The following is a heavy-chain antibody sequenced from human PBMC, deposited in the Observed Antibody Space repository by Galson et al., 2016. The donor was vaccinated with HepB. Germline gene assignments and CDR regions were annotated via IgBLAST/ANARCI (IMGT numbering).Heavy chain of an antibody. J-gene: IGHJ4*01. CDR1: GFTFSLSS. V-gene: IGHV3-21*01. CDR2: ISSTSSNI. CDR3: ARDPTMATVGAYYFGY. Sequence: SLRLSCAGSGFTFSLSSMNWVRQAPGKGPEWVASISSTSSNINYVDSVRGRFTISRDNAKNSLFLQMDSLKDEDTAIYYCARDPTMATVGAYYFGYWGQAPWSPCPQ. D-gene: IGHD4-23*01.